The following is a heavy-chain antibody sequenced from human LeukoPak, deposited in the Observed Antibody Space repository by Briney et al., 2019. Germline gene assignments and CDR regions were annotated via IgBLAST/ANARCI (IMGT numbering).Heavy chain of an antibody. J-gene: IGHJ3*02. V-gene: IGHV4-34*01. CDR2: INHSGST. CDR3: ARRSGYYWDAFDI. D-gene: IGHD3-22*01. Sequence: SETLSLTCAVYGGSFSGYYWSWIRQPPGKGLEWIGEINHSGSTNYNPSLKSRVTISVDTSKNQFSLKLSSVTAADTAVYYCARRSGYYWDAFDIWGQGTMVTVSS. CDR1: GGSFSGYY.